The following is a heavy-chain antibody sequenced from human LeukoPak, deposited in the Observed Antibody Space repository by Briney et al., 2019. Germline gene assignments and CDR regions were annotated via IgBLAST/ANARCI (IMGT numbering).Heavy chain of an antibody. D-gene: IGHD1-1*01. CDR1: GFTFSSSA. J-gene: IGHJ6*03. CDR3: AKMNDYMDV. V-gene: IGHV3-23*01. Sequence: GGSLRLSCTASGFTFSSSAITWVRQAPGKGLEWVSGISGSGSGTYYADFVKGRFTISRDNSKNTMYLEMDSLRAEDTAVYYCAKMNDYMDVWGKGTTVTVSS. CDR2: ISGSGSGT.